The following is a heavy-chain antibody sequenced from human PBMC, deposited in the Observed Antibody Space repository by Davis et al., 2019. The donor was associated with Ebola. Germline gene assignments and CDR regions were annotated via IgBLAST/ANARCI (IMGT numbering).Heavy chain of an antibody. Sequence: KVSCKGSGYSFTSYWISWVRQMPGKGLEWMGIIYPGDSDTRYSPSFQGQVTISADKSISTAYLQWSSLKASDTAVYYCARGGGWLRSLSNWFDPWGQGTLVNVSS. CDR2: IYPGDSDT. D-gene: IGHD5-12*01. J-gene: IGHJ5*02. V-gene: IGHV5-51*01. CDR1: GYSFTSYW. CDR3: ARGGGWLRSLSNWFDP.